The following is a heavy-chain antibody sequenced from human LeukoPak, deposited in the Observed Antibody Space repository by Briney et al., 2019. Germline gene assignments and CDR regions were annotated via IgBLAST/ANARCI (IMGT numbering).Heavy chain of an antibody. CDR1: GFTFSSYG. V-gene: IGHV3-23*01. D-gene: IGHD1-7*01. Sequence: GGSLRLSCAASGFTFSSYGMSWVRQAPGKGLEWVSAISGSGGSTYYADSVKGRFTISRDNSKNTLYLQMNSLRAEDTAVFYCVRDGHGTVPLDYWGQGILVTVSS. CDR3: VRDGHGTVPLDY. CDR2: ISGSGGST. J-gene: IGHJ4*02.